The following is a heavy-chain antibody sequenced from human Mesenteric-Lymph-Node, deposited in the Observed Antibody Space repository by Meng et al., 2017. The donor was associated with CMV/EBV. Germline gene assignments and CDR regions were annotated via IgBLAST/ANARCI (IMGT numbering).Heavy chain of an antibody. Sequence: GESLKISCAASRFTFSDSYMSWIRQAPGKGLELVSYISGSGSPIYYADSVKGRFTISRDNAKNSLYLQMNSLRVEDTAVYYCARDSSTIVAAFDIWGQGTMVTVSS. V-gene: IGHV3-11*04. CDR3: ARDSSTIVAAFDI. CDR2: ISGSGSPI. D-gene: IGHD5-12*01. J-gene: IGHJ3*02. CDR1: RFTFSDSY.